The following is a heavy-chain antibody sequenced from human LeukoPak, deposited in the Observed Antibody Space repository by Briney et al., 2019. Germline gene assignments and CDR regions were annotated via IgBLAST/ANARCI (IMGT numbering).Heavy chain of an antibody. D-gene: IGHD3-22*01. CDR1: GGSMSGYF. CDR2: IYCSGST. CDR3: ARDPVYYDSRGYYSGGWYFDY. J-gene: IGHJ4*02. Sequence: SETLSLTCTVSGGSMSGYFWSWIRQPPGKGLEWIGHIYCSGSTNYNPSLKSRVTISVDTSNNQFSLRLTSVTAADTAVYYCARDPVYYDSRGYYSGGWYFDYWGQGTLVTVSS. V-gene: IGHV4-59*12.